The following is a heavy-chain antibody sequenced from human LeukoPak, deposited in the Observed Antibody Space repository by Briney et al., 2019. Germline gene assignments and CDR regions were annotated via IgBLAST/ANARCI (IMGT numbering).Heavy chain of an antibody. CDR3: ARDGDSTDLKRSGSYVANLDY. CDR1: GFTFSDYY. V-gene: IGHV3-11*04. CDR2: ISSSGSTI. Sequence: KPGGSLRLSCAASGFTFSDYYMSWIRQAPGKGLEWVSYISSSGSTIYYADSVKGRFTISRDNAKNSLYLQMNSLRAEDTAVYYCARDGDSTDLKRSGSYVANLDYWGQGTLVTVSS. D-gene: IGHD1-26*01. J-gene: IGHJ4*02.